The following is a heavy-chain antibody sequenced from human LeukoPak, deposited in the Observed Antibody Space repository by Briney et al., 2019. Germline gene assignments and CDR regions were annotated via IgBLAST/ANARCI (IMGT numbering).Heavy chain of an antibody. J-gene: IGHJ5*02. Sequence: GRSLRLSCTASGFTFSDYAMSWVRQAPGKGLEWVGFIRSKAYGGTTEYAASVKGRFTISRDDSKSIAYLQMNSLKTEDTAVYYCTRAGVRGVIVWFDPWGQGTLVTVSS. CDR2: IRSKAYGGTT. D-gene: IGHD3-10*01. CDR1: GFTFSDYA. V-gene: IGHV3-49*04. CDR3: TRAGVRGVIVWFDP.